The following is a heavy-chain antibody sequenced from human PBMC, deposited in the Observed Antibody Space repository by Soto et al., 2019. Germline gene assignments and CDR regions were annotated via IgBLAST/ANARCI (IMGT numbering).Heavy chain of an antibody. D-gene: IGHD6-19*01. Sequence: EVQLLESGGGLVQPGGSLRLSCAASGFTFSSYAMSWVRQAPGKGLEWVSAISGSGGSTYYADSVKGRFTISRDNSKNTLYLQMNSLRAEDTAVYYCANLIAVAGTGYYFDYWGQGTLVTVSS. V-gene: IGHV3-23*01. CDR3: ANLIAVAGTGYYFDY. CDR2: ISGSGGST. J-gene: IGHJ4*02. CDR1: GFTFSSYA.